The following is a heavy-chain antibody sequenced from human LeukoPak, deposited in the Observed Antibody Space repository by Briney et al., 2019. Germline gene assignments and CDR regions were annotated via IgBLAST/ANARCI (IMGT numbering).Heavy chain of an antibody. D-gene: IGHD5-18*01. Sequence: SQTLSLTCTVSGGSISSGSYYWSWIRQPAGKGLEWIGRIYTSGSTNYNPSLKSRVTISVDTSKNQFSLKLSSVTAADTAVYYCARRGVQLWLANWFDPWGQGTLVTVSS. CDR2: IYTSGST. J-gene: IGHJ5*02. CDR1: GGSISSGSYY. V-gene: IGHV4-61*02. CDR3: ARRGVQLWLANWFDP.